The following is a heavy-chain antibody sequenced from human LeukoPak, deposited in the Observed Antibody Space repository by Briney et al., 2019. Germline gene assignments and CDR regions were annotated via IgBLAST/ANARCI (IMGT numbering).Heavy chain of an antibody. CDR1: GGSIGSYY. CDR3: ARDYYGSGSYYNYGMDV. J-gene: IGHJ6*02. Sequence: SETLSLTCTVSGGSIGSYYWSWIRQPPGKGLEWTGYIYYSGSTNYNPSLKSRVTISVDTSKNQFSLKLSSVTAADTAVYYCARDYYGSGSYYNYGMDVWGQGTTVTVSS. V-gene: IGHV4-59*01. D-gene: IGHD3-10*01. CDR2: IYYSGST.